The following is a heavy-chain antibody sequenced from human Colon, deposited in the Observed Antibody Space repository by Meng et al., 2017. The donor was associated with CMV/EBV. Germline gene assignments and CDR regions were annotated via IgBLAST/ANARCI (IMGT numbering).Heavy chain of an antibody. J-gene: IGHJ5*02. CDR1: GGSVSSNSAA. D-gene: IGHD6-19*01. CDR3: ARGGKYTSGSYFDP. CDR2: TYYRSQWYN. V-gene: IGHV6-1*01. Sequence: QVQLHQAGPGLVNPPQTPPLTCPIPGGSVSSNSAAWNWIRQSPSRGREWLGRTYYRSQWYNEYAVSVRSRITINPDTAKNQFSLQLNSVTPEDTAVYYCARGGKYTSGSYFDPWGQGTLVTVSS.